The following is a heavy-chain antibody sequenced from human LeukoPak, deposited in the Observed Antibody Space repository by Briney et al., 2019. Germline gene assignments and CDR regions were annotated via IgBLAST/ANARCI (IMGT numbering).Heavy chain of an antibody. Sequence: PGGSLRLSCAASGFTVSSNYMSWVRQAPGKGLEWVSVIYSGGSTYYADSVKGRFTISRDNSKNTLYLQMSSLRAEDTAVYYCARGGQGEDSDYWGQGTLVTVSS. V-gene: IGHV3-53*01. CDR1: GFTVSSNY. CDR2: IYSGGST. D-gene: IGHD3-10*01. J-gene: IGHJ4*02. CDR3: ARGGQGEDSDY.